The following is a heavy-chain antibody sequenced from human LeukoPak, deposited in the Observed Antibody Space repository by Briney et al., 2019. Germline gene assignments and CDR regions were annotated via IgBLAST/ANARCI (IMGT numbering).Heavy chain of an antibody. CDR3: ATSYCSSTSCHDY. CDR2: IYTSGST. CDR1: GGSISSGDYY. J-gene: IGHJ4*02. Sequence: PSQTLSLTCTVSGGSISSGDYYWSWIRQPAGKGLEWIGRIYTSGSTNYNPSLKSRVTMSVDTSKNQFSLKLSSVAAADTAVYYCATSYCSSTSCHDYWGQGTLVTVSS. D-gene: IGHD2-2*01. V-gene: IGHV4-61*02.